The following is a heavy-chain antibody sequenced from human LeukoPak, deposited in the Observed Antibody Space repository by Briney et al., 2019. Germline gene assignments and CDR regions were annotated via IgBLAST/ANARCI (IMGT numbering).Heavy chain of an antibody. CDR1: GFTFSSNG. CDR3: ARDRMVRGVIMGYYFDY. Sequence: GRSLRLSCAASGFTFSSNGMHWVRQAPGKGLEWVAVISYDGSNKYYADSVKGRFTISRDNSKNTLYLQMNSLRAEDTAVYYCARDRMVRGVIMGYYFDYWGQGTLVTVSS. D-gene: IGHD3-10*01. V-gene: IGHV3-30*03. CDR2: ISYDGSNK. J-gene: IGHJ4*02.